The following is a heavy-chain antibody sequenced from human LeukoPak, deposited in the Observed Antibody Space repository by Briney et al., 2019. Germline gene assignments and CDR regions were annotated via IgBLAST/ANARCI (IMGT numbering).Heavy chain of an antibody. Sequence: SETLSLTCTVSGGSISSYYWSWIRQPPGKGLEWIGYIYYSGSTNYNPSLKSRVTISVDTSKNQFSLKLSSVTAADTAVYYCARGGDWLVGIDYWGQGTLVTVSS. CDR2: IYYSGST. CDR3: ARGGDWLVGIDY. J-gene: IGHJ4*02. D-gene: IGHD3-9*01. CDR1: GGSISSYY. V-gene: IGHV4-59*01.